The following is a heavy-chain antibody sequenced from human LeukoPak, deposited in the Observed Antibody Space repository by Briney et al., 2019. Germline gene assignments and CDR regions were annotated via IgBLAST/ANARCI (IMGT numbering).Heavy chain of an antibody. CDR2: INHSGST. J-gene: IGHJ6*02. V-gene: IGHV4-34*01. CDR3: ARGYYYYYGMDV. Sequence: SETLSLTCAVYGGSFSGDYWSWIRQPPGKGLEWIGEINHSGSTNYNPSLKSRVTISVDTSKDQFSLKLSSVSAADTAVYYCARGYYYYYGMDVWGQGTTVTVSS. CDR1: GGSFSGDY.